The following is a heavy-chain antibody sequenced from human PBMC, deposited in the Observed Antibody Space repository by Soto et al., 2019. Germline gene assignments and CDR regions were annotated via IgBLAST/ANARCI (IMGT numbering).Heavy chain of an antibody. Sequence: GGSLRLSCTASGFTFSTYAMNWVRQAPGKGLEWVSAITSGGHSTYYADSVKGRFTTSRDNAKNTVYLQMNSLRDVDTAIYYCAKAGGHCSTTSCYPHWFDPWGQGALVTVSS. CDR3: AKAGGHCSTTSCYPHWFDP. CDR1: GFTFSTYA. D-gene: IGHD2-2*01. J-gene: IGHJ5*02. CDR2: ITSGGHST. V-gene: IGHV3-23*01.